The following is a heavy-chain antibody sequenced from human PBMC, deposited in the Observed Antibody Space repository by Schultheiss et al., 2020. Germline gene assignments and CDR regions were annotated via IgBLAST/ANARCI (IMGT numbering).Heavy chain of an antibody. J-gene: IGHJ6*02. V-gene: IGHV3-33*01. CDR1: GFTFSSYG. Sequence: GGSLRLSCAASGFTFSSYGMHWVRQAPGKGLEWVAVIWYDGSNKYYADSVKGRSTISRDNSKNTLYLQMNSLRAEDTAVYYCARGCSGGSCYPALIYYYYGMDVWGQGTTVTVSS. CDR2: IWYDGSNK. D-gene: IGHD2-15*01. CDR3: ARGCSGGSCYPALIYYYYGMDV.